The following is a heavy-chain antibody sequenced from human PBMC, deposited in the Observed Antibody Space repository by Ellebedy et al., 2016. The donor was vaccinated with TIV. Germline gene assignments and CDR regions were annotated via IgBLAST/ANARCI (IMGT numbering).Heavy chain of an antibody. CDR2: MYASGTT. J-gene: IGHJ5*01. V-gene: IGHV4-59*08. CDR1: GGSISSYD. Sequence: MPSETLSLTCTVSGGSISSYDWSWIRQTPGKGLEWIGYMYASGTTKNNPSLKRRVTISVDTSENQFFLKLTSVTAADTAGYYCARHKGTAYDSWGQGILVTVSS. CDR3: ARHKGTAYDS.